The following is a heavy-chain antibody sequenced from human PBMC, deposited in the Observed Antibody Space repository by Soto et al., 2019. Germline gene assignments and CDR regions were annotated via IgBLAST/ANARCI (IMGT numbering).Heavy chain of an antibody. Sequence: QVQLVQSGAEVKKPGSSVKVSCKASGGTFSSYAISWVRQAPGQGLEWMGGIIPIFGTANYAQKFQGRVTITADESTSTAYMKLSSLRSEDTAVYYCARNRYCSGGSCYSGSAFDIWGQGTMVTVSS. D-gene: IGHD2-15*01. J-gene: IGHJ3*02. CDR3: ARNRYCSGGSCYSGSAFDI. CDR2: IIPIFGTA. CDR1: GGTFSSYA. V-gene: IGHV1-69*01.